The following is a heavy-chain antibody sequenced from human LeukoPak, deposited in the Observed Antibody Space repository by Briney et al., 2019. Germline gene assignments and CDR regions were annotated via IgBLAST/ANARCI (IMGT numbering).Heavy chain of an antibody. J-gene: IGHJ6*03. Sequence: GGSLRLSCAASGFTFSSYAMHWVRQAPGKGLEWVAVISYDGSNKYYADSVKGRFTISRDNAKNSLYLQMNSLRAEDTAVYYCARQKEYCSSTSCYYYYYMDVWGKGTTVTVSS. CDR3: ARQKEYCSSTSCYYYYYMDV. V-gene: IGHV3-30-3*01. CDR1: GFTFSSYA. D-gene: IGHD2-2*01. CDR2: ISYDGSNK.